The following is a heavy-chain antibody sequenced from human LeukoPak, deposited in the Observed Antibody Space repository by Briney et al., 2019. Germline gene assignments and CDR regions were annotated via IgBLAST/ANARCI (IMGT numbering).Heavy chain of an antibody. CDR2: IYTSGST. CDR1: GGSISSGTYY. CDR3: ARVVVVVAATRGSWFDP. V-gene: IGHV4-61*02. D-gene: IGHD2-15*01. J-gene: IGHJ5*02. Sequence: SQTLSLTCTVSGGSISSGTYYWTWIRQPAGKGLEWIGRIYTSGSTNYNPSLKSRVTISVDTSKNQFSLKLSSVTAADTAVYYCARVVVVVAATRGSWFDPWGQGTLVTVSS.